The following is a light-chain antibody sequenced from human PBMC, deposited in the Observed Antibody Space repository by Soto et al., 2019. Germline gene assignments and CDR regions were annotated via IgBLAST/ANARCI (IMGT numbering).Light chain of an antibody. V-gene: IGKV1-27*01. Sequence: DIQMTQSPSSLSASVGDRVTITCRASQGISNYLVWYQQKPGKVPKLLIYAASTLQSGVTSRFSGSGSGTDFTLPISSLQPDDVATYYCQNYNGGPCTFGQGTKVEIK. CDR1: QGISNY. CDR3: QNYNGGPCT. J-gene: IGKJ1*01. CDR2: AAS.